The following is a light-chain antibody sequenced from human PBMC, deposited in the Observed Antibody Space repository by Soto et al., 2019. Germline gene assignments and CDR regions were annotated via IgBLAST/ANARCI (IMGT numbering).Light chain of an antibody. CDR1: QSVSSN. J-gene: IGKJ2*01. Sequence: EIVMTQSPATLSVSPGERATLSCRASQSVSSNLAWYQQKPGQAPRLLIYGASTRAPGIPARFSGSGSGTEYTLTIRSLQSEDFAVYYCQQDNNWPPYTFGQGTKLEIK. V-gene: IGKV3-15*01. CDR2: GAS. CDR3: QQDNNWPPYT.